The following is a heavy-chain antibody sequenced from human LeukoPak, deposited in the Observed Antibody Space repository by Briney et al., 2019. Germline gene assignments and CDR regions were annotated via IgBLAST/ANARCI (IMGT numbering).Heavy chain of an antibody. D-gene: IGHD1-1*01. J-gene: IGHJ4*02. CDR3: AKGGSNNWSFDN. CDR1: GFTFSSYS. CDR2: IRYDGRNK. Sequence: GGSLRLSCAASGFTFSSYSMNWVRQAPGKGLQWVAYIRYDGRNKYSADSVKGRFTIYRDNSKSTLYLQMNSLRPEDTAVYYCAKGGSNNWSFDNWGQGTLVTVSS. V-gene: IGHV3-30*02.